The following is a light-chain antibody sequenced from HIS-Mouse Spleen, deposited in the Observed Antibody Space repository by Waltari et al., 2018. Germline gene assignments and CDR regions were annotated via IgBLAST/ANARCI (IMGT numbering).Light chain of an antibody. CDR1: SSHVGGYNY. CDR3: CSYAGSYTYV. Sequence: QSALTQPRSVSGSPGQSVTISCTGTSSHVGGYNYVSWYQQHPGKAPKLMIYDVSKRPSGVPYRFSGSKSGNTASLTISGLQAEDEADYYCCSYAGSYTYVFGTGTKVTVL. CDR2: DVS. V-gene: IGLV2-11*01. J-gene: IGLJ1*01.